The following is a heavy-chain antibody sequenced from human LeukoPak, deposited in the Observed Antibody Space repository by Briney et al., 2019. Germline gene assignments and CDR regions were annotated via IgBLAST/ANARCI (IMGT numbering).Heavy chain of an antibody. D-gene: IGHD6-19*01. J-gene: IGHJ4*02. CDR2: ISSSGSTI. Sequence: PRGSLRLSCAASGFVFSTYEMNWVRQAPGKGLEWVSYISSSGSTIYYADSVKGRFTISRDNAKNSLYLQMNSLRAEDTAVYYCARVREISISSGWYLWDYWGQGTLVTVSS. CDR3: ARVREISISSGWYLWDY. V-gene: IGHV3-48*03. CDR1: GFVFSTYE.